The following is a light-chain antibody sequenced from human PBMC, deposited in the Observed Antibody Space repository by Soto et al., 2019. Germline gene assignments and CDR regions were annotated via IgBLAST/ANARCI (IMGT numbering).Light chain of an antibody. CDR1: SSDVGGYNY. Sequence: QSAPTQPASVSGSPGQSITISCTGTSSDVGGYNYVSWYQQHPGKAPKLMIYEVSNRPSGVSYRFSGSKSGNTASLTISGLQAEDEADYYCSSYTTTNTYVFGTGTKVTVL. V-gene: IGLV2-14*01. CDR3: SSYTTTNTYV. J-gene: IGLJ1*01. CDR2: EVS.